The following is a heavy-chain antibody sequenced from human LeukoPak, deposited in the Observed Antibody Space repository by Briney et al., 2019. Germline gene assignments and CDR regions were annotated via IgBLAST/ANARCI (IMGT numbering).Heavy chain of an antibody. J-gene: IGHJ6*02. V-gene: IGHV5-51*01. CDR3: ARQSGGWYYGMDV. Sequence: GESLKISYKGSGYNFAGYWIAWVRQMPGKGLEWMGIIYPRDSDTRYSPSFQGQVTISADKATDTAFLQWSNLEASDTAVYYCARQSGGWYYGMDVWGQGTTVTVSS. CDR2: IYPRDSDT. CDR1: GYNFAGYW. D-gene: IGHD6-19*01.